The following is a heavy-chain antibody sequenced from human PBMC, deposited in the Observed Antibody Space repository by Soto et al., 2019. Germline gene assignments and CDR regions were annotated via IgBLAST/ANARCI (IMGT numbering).Heavy chain of an antibody. D-gene: IGHD3-22*01. CDR1: GYTFTVYH. Sequence: DCVEVYGKAAGYTFTVYHVHGVRQAPGHWPLCIGWINPNSGGTNYAQKFQGRVTMTRDTSISTAYMEVSRLRSDDTAVYYCARDRRFYDSGSYDIANDAFDVWGQGTMVTVSS. CDR2: INPNSGGT. J-gene: IGHJ3*01. V-gene: IGHV1-2*02. CDR3: ARDRRFYDSGSYDIANDAFDV.